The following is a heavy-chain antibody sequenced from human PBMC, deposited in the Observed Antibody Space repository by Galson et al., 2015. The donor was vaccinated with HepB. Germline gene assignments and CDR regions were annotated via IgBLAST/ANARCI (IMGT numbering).Heavy chain of an antibody. CDR3: ARKGPDYDILTGYSPPEQYYYYYGMDV. Sequence: SVKVSCKASGYTFTSYGISWVRQAPGQGLEWMGWISVYNGNTNYARKLQGRVTMTTDTSTSTAYMELRSLRPDDSAVYYCARKGPDYDILTGYSPPEQYYYYYGMDVWRQGTTVTVSS. V-gene: IGHV1-18*04. CDR2: ISVYNGNT. CDR1: GYTFTSYG. J-gene: IGHJ6*02. D-gene: IGHD3-9*01.